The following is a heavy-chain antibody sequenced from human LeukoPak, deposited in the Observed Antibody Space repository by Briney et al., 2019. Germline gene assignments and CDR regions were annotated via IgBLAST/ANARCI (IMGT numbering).Heavy chain of an antibody. J-gene: IGHJ2*01. CDR1: GFTVSSNY. CDR3: AKDPYHSGYFGYFDL. CDR2: ISWNSGSI. Sequence: GGSLRLSCAASGFTVSSNYMSWVRQAPGKGLEWVSGISWNSGSIGYADSVKGRFTISRDNAKNSLYLQMNSLRAEDTALYYCAKDPYHSGYFGYFDLWGRGTLVTVSS. V-gene: IGHV3-9*01. D-gene: IGHD3-22*01.